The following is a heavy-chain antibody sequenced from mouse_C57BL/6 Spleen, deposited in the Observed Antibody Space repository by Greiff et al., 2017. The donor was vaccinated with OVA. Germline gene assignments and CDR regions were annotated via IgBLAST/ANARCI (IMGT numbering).Heavy chain of an antibody. Sequence: QVQLKQPGAELVRPGTSVKLSCKASGYTFTSYWMHWVKQRPGQGLEWIGVIDPSDSYTNYNQKFKGKATLTVDTSSSTAYMQLSSLTSEDSAVYYCARSDGYDGGYFDYWGQGTTLTVSS. V-gene: IGHV1-59*01. CDR3: ARSDGYDGGYFDY. CDR2: IDPSDSYT. J-gene: IGHJ2*01. D-gene: IGHD2-2*01. CDR1: GYTFTSYW.